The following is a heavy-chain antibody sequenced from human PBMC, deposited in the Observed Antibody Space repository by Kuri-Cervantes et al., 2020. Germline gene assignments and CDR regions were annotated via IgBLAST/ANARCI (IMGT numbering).Heavy chain of an antibody. V-gene: IGHV4-34*01. Sequence: SQTLSLTCAISGSSVSSIYYWGWIRQPPGKGLEWIGEINHSGSTNYNPSLKSRVTISVDTSKTQFSLRLSSVTAADTAVYYCARRLYNFWSGSTNWFDPWGQGTLVTVSS. D-gene: IGHD3-3*01. CDR1: GSSVSSIYY. J-gene: IGHJ5*02. CDR2: INHSGST. CDR3: ARRLYNFWSGSTNWFDP.